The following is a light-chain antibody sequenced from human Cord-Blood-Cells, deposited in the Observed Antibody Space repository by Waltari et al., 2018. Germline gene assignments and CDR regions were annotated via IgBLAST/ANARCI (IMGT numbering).Light chain of an antibody. V-gene: IGKV1-39*01. CDR1: QGISSY. J-gene: IGKJ5*01. CDR3: QQSNSTPFT. CDR2: AAS. Sequence: DLLMTQSTFPLSVCVGDRVNLTCRASQGISSYLDWYQQKPGKAPKLLIYAASTLQSGVPSRFSGSGSGTDFTLTISSLQPEDFATYYCQQSNSTPFTFGQGTRLEIK.